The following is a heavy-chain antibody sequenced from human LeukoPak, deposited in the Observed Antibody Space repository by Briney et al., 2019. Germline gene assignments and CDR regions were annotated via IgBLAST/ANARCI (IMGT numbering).Heavy chain of an antibody. CDR1: GFTFNNYA. V-gene: IGHV3-21*01. J-gene: IGHJ4*02. CDR3: ARGASSGHIDY. CDR2: ISSSSISI. D-gene: IGHD6-19*01. Sequence: PGGSLRLSCAASGFTFNNYAMSWVRQAPGKGLEWVSSISSSSISIYYADSVKGRFTISRDNARNSLYLQMNSLTAEDTAVYYCARGASSGHIDYWGQGTLVTVSS.